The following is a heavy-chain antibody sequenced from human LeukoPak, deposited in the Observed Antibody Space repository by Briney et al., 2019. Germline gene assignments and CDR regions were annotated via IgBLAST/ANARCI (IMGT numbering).Heavy chain of an antibody. CDR2: MNGYGSSA. J-gene: IGHJ4*02. V-gene: IGHV3-74*01. CDR3: ASPRSGGYFDY. CDR1: GFTFSSSW. D-gene: IGHD3-10*01. Sequence: GGSLRLSCAASGFTFSSSWMHWVRQARGKGLVWVSRMNGYGSSANYADSVKGRFTISRDNAKNTVYLQMNSLRVEDTAVYYCASPRSGGYFDYWGQGTLVTVSS.